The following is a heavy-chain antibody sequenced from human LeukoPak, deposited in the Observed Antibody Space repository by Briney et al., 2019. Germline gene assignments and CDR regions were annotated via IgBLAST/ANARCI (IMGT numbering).Heavy chain of an antibody. D-gene: IGHD3-10*01. J-gene: IGHJ4*02. CDR3: AREGIWFGEHRIDY. V-gene: IGHV3-53*01. CDR1: GFTVSSNF. CDR2: IYSGGST. Sequence: GGSLRLSCAASGFTVSSNFMGWGRQAPGKGLEWVSVIYSGGSTYYADSVKGRFTISRDNSKNTLYLQMNSLRAEDTAVYYCAREGIWFGEHRIDYWGQGTLVTVSS.